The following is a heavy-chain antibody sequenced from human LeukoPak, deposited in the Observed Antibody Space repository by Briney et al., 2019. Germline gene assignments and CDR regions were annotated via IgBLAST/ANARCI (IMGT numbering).Heavy chain of an antibody. CDR3: ARDPYYDFWSDAFDI. J-gene: IGHJ3*02. CDR1: GYTFTSYY. Sequence: ASVKVSCKASGYTFTSYYMLWVRQAPGQGLEWMGIINPSGGSTSYAQKFQGRVTMTRDTSTSTVYMELSSLRSEDTAVYYCARDPYYDFWSDAFDIWGQGTMVTVSS. D-gene: IGHD3-3*01. CDR2: INPSGGST. V-gene: IGHV1-46*01.